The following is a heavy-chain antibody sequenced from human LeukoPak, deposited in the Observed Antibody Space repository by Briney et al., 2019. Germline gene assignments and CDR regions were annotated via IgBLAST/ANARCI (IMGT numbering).Heavy chain of an antibody. CDR2: INPSGGST. V-gene: IGHV1-46*01. Sequence: GASVKVSCKASGYTFTSYYMHWVRQAPGQGLEWMGLINPSGGSTTFAQKFQGRLTMTSVMSTSTVYMELSSLRSEDTAVYYCARIRSGWSDYWGQGTLVTVSS. CDR3: ARIRSGWSDY. D-gene: IGHD6-19*01. J-gene: IGHJ4*02. CDR1: GYTFTSYY.